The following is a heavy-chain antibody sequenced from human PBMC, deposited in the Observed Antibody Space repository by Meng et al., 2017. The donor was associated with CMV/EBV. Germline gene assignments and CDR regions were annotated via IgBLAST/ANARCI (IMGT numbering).Heavy chain of an antibody. CDR1: GFTFSSSA. J-gene: IGHJ4*02. CDR2: IAHDGSAK. V-gene: IGHV3-30*02. Sequence: QVLWVVSGGGVVQPGGSLRLSCAASGFTFSSSAMHWVRQPPGKGLEWVSFIAHDGSAKTYTDSVKGRFTISRDDSENTVYLEMNSLRVEDTAVYYCAKDLYYSFDYWGQGTLVTVPS. D-gene: IGHD2-8*01. CDR3: AKDLYYSFDY.